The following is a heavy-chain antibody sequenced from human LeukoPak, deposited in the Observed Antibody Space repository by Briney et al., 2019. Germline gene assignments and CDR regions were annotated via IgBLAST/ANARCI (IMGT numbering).Heavy chain of an antibody. CDR1: GFTFSNYG. J-gene: IGHJ4*02. Sequence: GGSLRLSCAASGFTFSNYGMSWVRQAPGKGLEWVSAISGSGGTTYYADSVKGRFTISRDNSKNTLYLQMNSLRAEDTAVYYCAKGPLPRITGTAPFDYWGQGTLVTVSS. V-gene: IGHV3-23*01. D-gene: IGHD1-7*01. CDR3: AKGPLPRITGTAPFDY. CDR2: ISGSGGTT.